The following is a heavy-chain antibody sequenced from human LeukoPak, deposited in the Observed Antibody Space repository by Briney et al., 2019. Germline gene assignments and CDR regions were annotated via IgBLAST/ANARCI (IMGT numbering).Heavy chain of an antibody. V-gene: IGHV3-48*04. CDR1: GFTFSSYS. D-gene: IGHD6-13*01. CDR2: ISSSSSTI. J-gene: IGHJ4*02. Sequence: PGGSLRLSCAASGFTFSSYSMNWVRQAPGKGLEWVSYISSSSSTIYYADSVKGRFTISRDNAKNTLYLQMNSLRAEDTAVYYCARVSSSSWWALDYWGRGTLVTVSS. CDR3: ARVSSSSWWALDY.